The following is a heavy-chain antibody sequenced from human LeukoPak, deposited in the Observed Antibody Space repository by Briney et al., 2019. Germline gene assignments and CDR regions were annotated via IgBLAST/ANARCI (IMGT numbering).Heavy chain of an antibody. V-gene: IGHV1-2*02. Sequence: ASVKVSCKASGYTFTGYYMHWVRQAPGQGLEWMGWINPNSGGTNYAQKFQGRVTMTRDTSMSTDYMELSRLRSDDTAVYYCAKDSDYGGNSGGPDYWGQGTLVTVSS. CDR2: INPNSGGT. J-gene: IGHJ4*02. CDR3: AKDSDYGGNSGGPDY. CDR1: GYTFTGYY. D-gene: IGHD4-23*01.